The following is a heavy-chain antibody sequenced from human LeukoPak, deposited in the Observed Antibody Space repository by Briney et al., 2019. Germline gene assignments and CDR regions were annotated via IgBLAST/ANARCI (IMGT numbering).Heavy chain of an antibody. D-gene: IGHD2-21*02. CDR1: GGTFSSYA. CDR3: ARESVPPYCGGDCCLDY. J-gene: IGHJ4*02. V-gene: IGHV1-69*05. CDR2: IIPIFGTA. Sequence: PVKVSCKASGGTFSSYAISWVRQAPGQGLEWMGRIIPIFGTANYAQKFQGRVTITTDESTSTAYMELSSPRSEDTAVYYCARESVPPYCGGDCCLDYWGQGTLVTVSS.